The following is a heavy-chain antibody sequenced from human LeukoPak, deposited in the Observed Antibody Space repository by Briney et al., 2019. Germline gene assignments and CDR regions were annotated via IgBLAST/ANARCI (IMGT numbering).Heavy chain of an antibody. CDR3: AYLDPAMVASTRSWFDH. V-gene: IGHV4-34*01. CDR1: GGSFSGYY. D-gene: IGHD5-18*01. CDR2: INHSGST. Sequence: NPSETLSLTCAVYGGSFSGYYWSWIRQPPGKGLEWIGEINHSGSTNYNPSLKSRVTISVDTSKNQFSLKLSSVTAADTAVYYCAYLDPAMVASTRSWFDHWGQGTLVTVSS. J-gene: IGHJ5*02.